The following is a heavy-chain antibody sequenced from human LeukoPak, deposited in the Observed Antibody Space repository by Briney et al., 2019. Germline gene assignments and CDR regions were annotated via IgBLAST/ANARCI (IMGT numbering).Heavy chain of an antibody. CDR2: IYHSGST. CDR1: GGSISSGGYS. D-gene: IGHD2-21*01. V-gene: IGHV4-30-2*03. J-gene: IGHJ4*02. CDR3: ARHASCGGDCYTRPFDY. Sequence: PSETLSLTCAVSGGSISSGGYSWSWIRQPPGKGLEWIGYIYHSGSTYYNPSLKSRVTISVDTSKNQFSLKLSSVTAADTAVYYCARHASCGGDCYTRPFDYWGQGILVTVSS.